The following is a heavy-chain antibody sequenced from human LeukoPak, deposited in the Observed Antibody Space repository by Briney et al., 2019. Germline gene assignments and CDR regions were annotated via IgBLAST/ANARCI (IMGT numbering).Heavy chain of an antibody. D-gene: IGHD1-7*01. Sequence: SETLSLTCTVSGGSVSNSNYYWGWIRQPPGKGLECIRNIYPSSATYYHPSLKSRVTISIATSKRQFSLRLSSVTAADTAVYYCAQNTPGTIDHWGQGTLVTVSS. CDR1: GGSVSNSNYY. J-gene: IGHJ4*02. CDR3: AQNTPGTIDH. CDR2: IYPSSAT. V-gene: IGHV4-39*01.